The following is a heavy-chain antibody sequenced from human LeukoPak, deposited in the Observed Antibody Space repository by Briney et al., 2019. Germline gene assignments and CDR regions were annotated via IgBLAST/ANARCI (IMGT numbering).Heavy chain of an antibody. J-gene: IGHJ3*02. CDR1: GFTFSSYD. V-gene: IGHV3-13*01. CDR3: ARSVYYDILTGYHAGAFDI. CDR2: IGTAGDT. Sequence: PGGSLRLSCAASGFTFSSYDMHWVRQATGKGLEWVSAIGTAGDTYYPGSVKGRFTISRENAKNSLYLQMNSLRAGDTAVYYCARSVYYDILTGYHAGAFDIWGQGTMVTVSS. D-gene: IGHD3-9*01.